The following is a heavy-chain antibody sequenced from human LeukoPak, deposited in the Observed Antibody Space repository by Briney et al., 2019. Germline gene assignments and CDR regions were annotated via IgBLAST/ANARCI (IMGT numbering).Heavy chain of an antibody. CDR2: ISSSSSYI. CDR3: ARALTPYDSSGYTYYYYYMDV. J-gene: IGHJ6*03. V-gene: IGHV3-21*01. CDR1: GFTFSSYA. Sequence: GGSLRLSCAASGFTFSSYAMSWVRQAPGKGLEWVSSISSSSSYIYYADSVKGRFTISRDNAKNSLYLQMNSLRAEDTAVYYCARALTPYDSSGYTYYYYYMDVWGKGTTVTISS. D-gene: IGHD3-22*01.